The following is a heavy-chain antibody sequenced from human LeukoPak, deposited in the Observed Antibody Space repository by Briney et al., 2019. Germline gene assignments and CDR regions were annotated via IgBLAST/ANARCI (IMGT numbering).Heavy chain of an antibody. J-gene: IGHJ6*02. Sequence: GGSLRLSCAASGFTFDDYAMHWVRQAPGKGLEWVSGISWNSGSIGYADSVKGRFTISRDNAKNSLYLQMNSLRAEDTALYYCAKDTSITMVRGGGMDVWGQGTTVTVSS. CDR3: AKDTSITMVRGGGMDV. CDR2: ISWNSGSI. D-gene: IGHD3-10*01. CDR1: GFTFDDYA. V-gene: IGHV3-9*01.